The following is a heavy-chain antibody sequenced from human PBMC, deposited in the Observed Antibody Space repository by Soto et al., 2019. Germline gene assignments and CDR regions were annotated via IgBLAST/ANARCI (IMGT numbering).Heavy chain of an antibody. V-gene: IGHV3-23*01. Sequence: GGSLRLSCVASGFTFSGYAMSWVRQAPGKGLQWVSAISGSGGSTYYADSVKGRFTISRDNSKNTLYLQMNSLRAEDTAVYYCAKDRNTMVRGVTSYYYYYYGMDVWGQGTTVTVSS. CDR3: AKDRNTMVRGVTSYYYYYYGMDV. D-gene: IGHD3-10*01. CDR1: GFTFSGYA. CDR2: ISGSGGST. J-gene: IGHJ6*02.